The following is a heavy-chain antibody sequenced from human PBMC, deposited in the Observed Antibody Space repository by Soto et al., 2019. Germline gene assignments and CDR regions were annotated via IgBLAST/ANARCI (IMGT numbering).Heavy chain of an antibody. J-gene: IGHJ4*02. CDR3: ARRGGIAVGGLAFDF. D-gene: IGHD6-19*01. CDR2: IYYSGTT. Sequence: SETMSVTCNFSVDSITSSTYYWGRIRQPPGKGLEWIGNIYYSGTTYYNPSLKSRVTISVDTSKNQFSLNLSSVTAADTAVYYCARRGGIAVGGLAFDFWGQGALVNVSS. V-gene: IGHV4-39*01. CDR1: VDSITSSTYY.